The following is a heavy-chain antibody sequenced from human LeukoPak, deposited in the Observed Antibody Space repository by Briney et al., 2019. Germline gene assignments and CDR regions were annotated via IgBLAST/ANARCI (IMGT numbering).Heavy chain of an antibody. Sequence: PGGSLRLSCAASGFTFSSYAMSWVRQAPGKGLEWVSAISGSGGSTYYADSVKGRFTISRDNAKNSLYLQMNSLRAEDTALYYCAREMGEWELRAFDIWGQGTMVTVSS. CDR2: ISGSGGST. D-gene: IGHD1-26*01. CDR1: GFTFSSYA. V-gene: IGHV3-23*01. CDR3: AREMGEWELRAFDI. J-gene: IGHJ3*02.